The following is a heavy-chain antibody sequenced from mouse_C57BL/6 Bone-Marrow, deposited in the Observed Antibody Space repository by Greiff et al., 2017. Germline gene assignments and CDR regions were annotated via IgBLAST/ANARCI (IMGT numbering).Heavy chain of an antibody. CDR3: ARHEEGLGTGTSWYFDV. CDR2: FYPGSGSI. Sequence: VKLVESGAELVKPGASVKLSCKASGYTFTEYTIHWVKQRSGQGLEWIGWFYPGSGSIKYNEKFKDKATLTADKSSSTVYMELSRLTSEDSAVYFCARHEEGLGTGTSWYFDVWGTGTTVTVSS. CDR1: GYTFTEYT. J-gene: IGHJ1*03. D-gene: IGHD4-1*01. V-gene: IGHV1-62-2*01.